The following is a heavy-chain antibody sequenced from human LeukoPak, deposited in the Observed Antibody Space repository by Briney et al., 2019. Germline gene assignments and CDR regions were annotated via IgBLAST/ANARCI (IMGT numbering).Heavy chain of an antibody. V-gene: IGHV3-23*01. D-gene: IGHD1-26*01. CDR1: GFTFSSYA. Sequence: GGSLRLSCAASGFTFSSYAMSWVRQAPGKGREWVSGLSANDGTTYYADPVKGRFTISRDDSKNTLYLQMNTLRVEDTAVYYCAPGSYFDYWGQGNLVTVSS. CDR3: APGSYFDY. CDR2: LSANDGTT. J-gene: IGHJ4*02.